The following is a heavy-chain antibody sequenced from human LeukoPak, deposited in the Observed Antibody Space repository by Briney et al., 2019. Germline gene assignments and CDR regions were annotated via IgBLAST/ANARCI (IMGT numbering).Heavy chain of an antibody. V-gene: IGHV3-74*01. D-gene: IGHD1-26*01. Sequence: GGSLRLSCAASGFSFNTYWMYWVRQVPEKGLVWVSRIKTDGSSTSYADSVKGRFTISRDNAKNTLYLQMNSLRAEDTAVYYCTTLYSGAMDYWGQGTLVTVSS. J-gene: IGHJ4*02. CDR3: TTLYSGAMDY. CDR2: IKTDGSST. CDR1: GFSFNTYW.